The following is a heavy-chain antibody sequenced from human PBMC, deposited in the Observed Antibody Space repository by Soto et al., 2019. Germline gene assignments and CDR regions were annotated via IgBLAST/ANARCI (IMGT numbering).Heavy chain of an antibody. J-gene: IGHJ4*02. CDR1: GGSVSSGDYY. CDR3: ARRMSTSFSFDY. D-gene: IGHD6-6*01. V-gene: IGHV4-61*08. Sequence: QVQLQESGPGLVKPSETLSLTCTVSGGSVSSGDYYWTWIRQPPGKGLEWIGYIYNTVSTSYNPSLKRRVTISAHTSRNQFSLMLSSVTAADTAVYYCARRMSTSFSFDYWGQGTLVTVSS. CDR2: IYNTVST.